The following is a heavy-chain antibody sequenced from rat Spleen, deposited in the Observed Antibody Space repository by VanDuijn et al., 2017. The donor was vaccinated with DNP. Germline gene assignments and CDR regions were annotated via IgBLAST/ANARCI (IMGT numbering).Heavy chain of an antibody. CDR1: GFTFSSFP. CDR3: TTLNSGTYDS. CDR2: ISTSGGST. V-gene: IGHV5-46*01. D-gene: IGHD1-3*01. J-gene: IGHJ2*01. Sequence: EVQLVESGGGLVQPGRSLKLSCAASGFTFSSFPMAWVRQAPTKGLEWLATISTSGGSTPYRDSVKGRFTISRDNAKSSLYLHMDSLRSEDTATYYCTTLNSGTYDSWGQGVMVTVSS.